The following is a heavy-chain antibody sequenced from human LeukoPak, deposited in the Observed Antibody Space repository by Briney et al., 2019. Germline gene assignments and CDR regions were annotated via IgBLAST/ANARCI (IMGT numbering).Heavy chain of an antibody. CDR3: ASVRRGGTTSGYDY. CDR2: SDPSDSYT. Sequence: GQSLRISCKGFGYSFISYWISWVRQMPGKGLEWMGRSDPSDSYTNYSPSFQGHVTISVDKSISTAYLQWSSLKVSDTAMYYWASVRRGGTTSGYDYWGQGTLVTVCS. D-gene: IGHD3-22*01. CDR1: GYSFISYW. V-gene: IGHV5-10-1*01. J-gene: IGHJ4*02.